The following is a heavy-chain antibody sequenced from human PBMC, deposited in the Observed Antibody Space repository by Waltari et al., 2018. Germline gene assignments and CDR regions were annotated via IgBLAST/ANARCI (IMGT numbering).Heavy chain of an antibody. D-gene: IGHD6-13*01. J-gene: IGHJ4*02. Sequence: QVQLQESGPGLVKPSETLSLPCAVSGYSISSGYYWGWIRQPPGKGLEWIGSIYHSGSTYYNPSLKSRVTISVDTSKNQYALKLSSVTAADTAVYYCARDTIAAAGDYWGQGTLVIVSS. CDR2: IYHSGST. CDR3: ARDTIAAAGDY. V-gene: IGHV4-38-2*02. CDR1: GYSISSGYY.